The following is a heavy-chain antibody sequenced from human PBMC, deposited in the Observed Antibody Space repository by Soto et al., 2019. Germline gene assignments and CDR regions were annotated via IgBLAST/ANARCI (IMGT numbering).Heavy chain of an antibody. CDR1: GFSFSSYT. J-gene: IGHJ4*02. CDR2: ISGGGSVK. Sequence: EVQLVESGGGLVQPGGSLRLSCAASGFSFSSYTMNWVRQAPGKGLEWISYISGGGSVKSYADSVKGRFSISSDNADNLLYLQMHSLRDDDTAVYYCARDLHWAFDYWGQGTLVTVSS. D-gene: IGHD7-27*01. CDR3: ARDLHWAFDY. V-gene: IGHV3-48*02.